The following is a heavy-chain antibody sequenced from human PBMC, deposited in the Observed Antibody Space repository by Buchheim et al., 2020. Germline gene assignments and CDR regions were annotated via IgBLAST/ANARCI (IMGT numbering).Heavy chain of an antibody. Sequence: VQLEESGGGLVKPGGSLRLSCAASGFTFSSYGMHWVRQAPGKGLEWVAVISYDGSNKYYADSVKGRFTISRDNSKNTLYLQMNSLRAEDTAVYYCAKDIAARLRYIDYWGQGTL. CDR1: GFTFSSYG. J-gene: IGHJ4*02. CDR2: ISYDGSNK. CDR3: AKDIAARLRYIDY. D-gene: IGHD4-17*01. V-gene: IGHV3-30*18.